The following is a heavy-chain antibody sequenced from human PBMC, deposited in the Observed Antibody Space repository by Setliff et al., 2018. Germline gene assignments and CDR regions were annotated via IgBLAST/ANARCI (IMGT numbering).Heavy chain of an antibody. CDR1: GFTLSSYT. J-gene: IGHJ1*01. V-gene: IGHV3-21*06. CDR3: GRVWCTAGRCSPDDEYVQR. Sequence: PGGSLRLSCAASGFTLSSYTMNWVRQAPGKGLEWVSCISSFSHYIYYADSGKGRFTISRDNAKNSLYLQRNSLRAEDTAVYYCGRVWCTAGRCSPDDEYVQRWSKGTLVNVSS. CDR2: ISSFSHYI. D-gene: IGHD2-15*01.